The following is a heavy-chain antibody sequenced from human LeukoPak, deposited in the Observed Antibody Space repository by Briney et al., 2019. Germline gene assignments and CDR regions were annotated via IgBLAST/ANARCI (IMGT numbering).Heavy chain of an antibody. CDR1: GGSISSYY. V-gene: IGHV4-59*12. Sequence: SETLSLTCTVSGGSISSYYWSWIRQPPGKGLEWIGYIYYSGSTNYNPSFKSRVTISVDTSKNQFSLKLSSVTAADTAVYYCARGAPDIVVVVAATHWYFDLWGRGTLVTVSS. D-gene: IGHD2-15*01. CDR2: IYYSGST. J-gene: IGHJ2*01. CDR3: ARGAPDIVVVVAATHWYFDL.